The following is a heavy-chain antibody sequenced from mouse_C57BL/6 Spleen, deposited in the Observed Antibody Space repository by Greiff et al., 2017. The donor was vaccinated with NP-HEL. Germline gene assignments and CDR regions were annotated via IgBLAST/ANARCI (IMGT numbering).Heavy chain of an antibody. J-gene: IGHJ4*01. Sequence: QVQLKESGAELVRPGTSVKLSCKASGYTFTSYWMHWVKQRPGQGLEWIGVIDPSDSYTNYNQKFKGKATLTVDTSSSTAYMQLSSLTSEDSAVYYCAREYGSSLYAMDYWGQGTSVTVSS. CDR1: GYTFTSYW. CDR3: AREYGSSLYAMDY. CDR2: IDPSDSYT. D-gene: IGHD1-1*01. V-gene: IGHV1-59*01.